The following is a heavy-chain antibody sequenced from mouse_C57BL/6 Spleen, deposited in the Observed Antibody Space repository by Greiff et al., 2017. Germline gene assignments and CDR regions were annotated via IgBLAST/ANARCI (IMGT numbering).Heavy chain of an antibody. V-gene: IGHV5-17*01. CDR2: ISSGSSTI. CDR3: ARDSPLSMDY. J-gene: IGHJ4*01. Sequence: EVTLVESGGGLVKPGGSLKLSCAASGFTFSDYGMHWVRQAPEKGLEWVAYISSGSSTIYYADTVKGRFTISRDNAKNTLFLQMTSLRSEDTARYYCARDSPLSMDYWGQGTSVTVSS. D-gene: IGHD6-1*01. CDR1: GFTFSDYG.